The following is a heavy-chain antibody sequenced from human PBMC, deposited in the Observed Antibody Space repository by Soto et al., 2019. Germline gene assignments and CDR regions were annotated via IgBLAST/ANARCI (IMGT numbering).Heavy chain of an antibody. CDR3: ARISRYCSSTSCYGQNYYYYMDV. J-gene: IGHJ6*03. CDR2: INHSGST. D-gene: IGHD2-2*01. V-gene: IGHV4-34*01. Sequence: SETLSLTCAVYGGSFSGYYWSWIRQPPGKGLEWIGEINHSGSTNYNPSLKSRVTISVDTSKNQFSLKLSSVTAADTAVYYCARISRYCSSTSCYGQNYYYYMDVWGKGTTVTVSS. CDR1: GGSFSGYY.